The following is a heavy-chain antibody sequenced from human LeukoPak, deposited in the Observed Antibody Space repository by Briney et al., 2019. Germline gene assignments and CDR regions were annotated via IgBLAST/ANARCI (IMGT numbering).Heavy chain of an antibody. Sequence: ASVTVSCKASGYTFTGYYMHWVRQAPGQGLEWMGWINPNSGGTNYAQKFQGRVTMTRDTSISTAYMELSSLRSEDTAVYYCATSKGIAAAGYYWFDPWGQGTLVTVSA. D-gene: IGHD6-13*01. V-gene: IGHV1-2*02. CDR3: ATSKGIAAAGYYWFDP. CDR1: GYTFTGYY. J-gene: IGHJ5*02. CDR2: INPNSGGT.